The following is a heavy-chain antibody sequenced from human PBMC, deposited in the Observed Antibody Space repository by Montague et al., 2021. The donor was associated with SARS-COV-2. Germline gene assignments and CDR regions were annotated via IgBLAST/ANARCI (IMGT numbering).Heavy chain of an antibody. CDR1: GGSISSYY. CDR2: IYYSGST. CDR3: AGVEGGRVIDY. V-gene: IGHV4-59*01. Sequence: SETLSLTCTVSGGSISSYYWSWIRQPPGKGLEWIGYIYYSGSTNYNPSLKSRVTISVDTSKNQFSLKLSSVTAADTAVYYCAGVEGGRVIDYWGQGTLVTVSS. J-gene: IGHJ4*02. D-gene: IGHD2-8*02.